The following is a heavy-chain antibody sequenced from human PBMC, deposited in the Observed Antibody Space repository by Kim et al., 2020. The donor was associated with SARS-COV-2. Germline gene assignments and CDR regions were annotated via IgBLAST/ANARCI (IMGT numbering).Heavy chain of an antibody. D-gene: IGHD6-19*01. J-gene: IGHJ5*02. CDR1: GGSISSGGYY. CDR3: ARDSSYSSGWYSRFDP. CDR2: IYYSGST. V-gene: IGHV4-31*03. Sequence: SETLSLTCTVSGGSISSGGYYWSWIRQHPGKGLEWIGYIYYSGSTYYNPSLKSRVTISVDTSKNQFSLKLSSVTAADTAVYYCARDSSYSSGWYSRFDPWGQGTLVTVSS.